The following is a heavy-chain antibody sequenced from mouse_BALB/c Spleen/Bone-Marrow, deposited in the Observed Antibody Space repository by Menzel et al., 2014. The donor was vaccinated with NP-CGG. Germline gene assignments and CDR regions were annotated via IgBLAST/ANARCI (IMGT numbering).Heavy chain of an antibody. D-gene: IGHD2-10*02. CDR3: ARDVGYGNYFVY. J-gene: IGHJ3*01. CDR1: GFTFSDFY. Sequence: EVMLVESGGGLVQPGDSLRPSCAPSGFTFSDFYMEWVRQPPGKRLEWIAASRNKAKHYTTVYSASVKGRFIVSRDTSQSILYLQMNALRAEDTAIYYCARDVGYGNYFVYWGQGTLVTVSA. V-gene: IGHV7-1*02. CDR2: SRNKAKHYTT.